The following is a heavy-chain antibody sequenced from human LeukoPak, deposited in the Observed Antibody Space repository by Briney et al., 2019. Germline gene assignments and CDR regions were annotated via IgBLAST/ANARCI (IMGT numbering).Heavy chain of an antibody. D-gene: IGHD3-9*01. CDR2: ISGSGGST. CDR1: GFTFSSYA. V-gene: IGHV3-23*01. Sequence: GGSLRLACAASGFTFSSYAMTWVRQAPGKGLEWVSAISGSGGSTYNADSVKGRFTISRDNSRNTLYLQMNSLRAEDTAVYYCANVRDWSQYYLDYWGQGTLVTVSS. J-gene: IGHJ4*02. CDR3: ANVRDWSQYYLDY.